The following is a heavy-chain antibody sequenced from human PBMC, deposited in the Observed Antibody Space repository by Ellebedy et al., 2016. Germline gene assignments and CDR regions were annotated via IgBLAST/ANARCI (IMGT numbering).Heavy chain of an antibody. V-gene: IGHV3-23*01. J-gene: IGHJ4*02. CDR3: ATDLRPSTRGWGY. CDR1: GFTLNNYA. Sequence: GGSLRLSCAASGFTLNNYAMTWIRQAAGEGLEWVSAITGDPGTTYYADSVKGRFTISRDNSRNTLCLQMNSLRAEDTAVFYCATDLRPSTRGWGYWGQGTLVTVSS. D-gene: IGHD1-26*01. CDR2: ITGDPGTT.